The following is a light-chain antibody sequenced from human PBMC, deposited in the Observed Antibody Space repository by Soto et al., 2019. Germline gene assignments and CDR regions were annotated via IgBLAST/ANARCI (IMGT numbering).Light chain of an antibody. CDR2: AAS. J-gene: IGKJ5*01. Sequence: DIQLTQSPSLLSPSIGALVSTILRASQVISTSLAWYQVKPGKAPKLLIYAASTLESGVPSRFSATVSGTEFSLTITSLQPEDFATYYCQQHNSYPPTFGQGTRLDIK. CDR3: QQHNSYPPT. V-gene: IGKV1-9*01. CDR1: QVISTS.